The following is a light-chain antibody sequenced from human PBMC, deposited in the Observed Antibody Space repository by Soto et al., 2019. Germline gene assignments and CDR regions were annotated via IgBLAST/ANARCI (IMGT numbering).Light chain of an antibody. CDR2: PAS. J-gene: IGKJ4*01. Sequence: DIPLTQSPSFLSASVGDRVTLTCRASQGISSYLAWYQQKPGKAPKLLIYPASTLQSGVPSRISGSGSGTEFTLTISSLQPEDFATYYCQQLNSYPRTFGGGTKVEIK. CDR1: QGISSY. V-gene: IGKV1-9*01. CDR3: QQLNSYPRT.